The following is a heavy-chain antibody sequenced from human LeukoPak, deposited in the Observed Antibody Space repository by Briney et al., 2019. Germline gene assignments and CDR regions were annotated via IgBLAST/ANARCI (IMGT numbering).Heavy chain of an antibody. CDR3: ARARYFDY. CDR1: GFTFRNLA. J-gene: IGHJ4*02. D-gene: IGHD1-14*01. CDR2: ISSSSSTI. Sequence: GGSLRLSCAASGFTFRNLAMNWVRQAPGKGLEWVSYISSSSSTIYQADSVKGRFTISRDNAKNSLYLQMNSLRDEDTAVYYCARARYFDYWGQGTLVTVSS. V-gene: IGHV3-48*02.